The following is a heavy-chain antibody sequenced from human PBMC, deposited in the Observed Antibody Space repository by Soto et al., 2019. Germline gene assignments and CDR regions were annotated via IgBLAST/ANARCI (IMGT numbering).Heavy chain of an antibody. Sequence: GGSLRLSCAASGFTFSSYAMHWVRQAPGKGLEWVAVISYDGSNKYYADSVKGRFTISRDNSKNTLYLQMNSLRAEDTAVYYCARLYDYVWGSYRYKDYYYGMDVWGQGTTVTVSS. V-gene: IGHV3-30-3*01. CDR3: ARLYDYVWGSYRYKDYYYGMDV. CDR1: GFTFSSYA. D-gene: IGHD3-16*02. J-gene: IGHJ6*02. CDR2: ISYDGSNK.